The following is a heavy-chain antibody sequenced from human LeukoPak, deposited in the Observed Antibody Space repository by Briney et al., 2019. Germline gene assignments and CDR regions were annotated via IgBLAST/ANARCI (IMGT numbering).Heavy chain of an antibody. Sequence: PGGSLRLSCAASGFTFSRYTMNWVRQAPGKGLEWVSSISSSSSYIYYADSVKGRFTISRDNAKNSLYLQMNSLRAEDTAVYYCAKDRDIHLFDWLLPQDYWGQGTLVTVSS. CDR3: AKDRDIHLFDWLLPQDY. J-gene: IGHJ4*02. V-gene: IGHV3-21*01. D-gene: IGHD3-9*01. CDR2: ISSSSSYI. CDR1: GFTFSRYT.